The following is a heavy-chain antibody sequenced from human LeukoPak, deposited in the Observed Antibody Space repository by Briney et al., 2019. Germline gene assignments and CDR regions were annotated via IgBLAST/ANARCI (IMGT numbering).Heavy chain of an antibody. CDR2: ISWNSGSI. D-gene: IGHD6-13*01. J-gene: IGHJ4*02. Sequence: GRSLRLSCAASGFTFDDYAMHWVRQAPGKGLEWVSGISWNSGSIGYADSVKGRFTISRDNAKNSLYLQMNSLRAEDTALYYCAKDISYSSSWYYFDYWGQGTLVTVSS. CDR1: GFTFDDYA. V-gene: IGHV3-9*01. CDR3: AKDISYSSSWYYFDY.